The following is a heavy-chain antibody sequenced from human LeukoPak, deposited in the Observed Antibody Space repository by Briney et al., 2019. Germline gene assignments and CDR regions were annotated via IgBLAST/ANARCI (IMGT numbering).Heavy chain of an antibody. Sequence: GGSLRLSCAASGFTFDDYAMHWVRQAPGKGLEWASGISWNSGSIGYADSVKGRFTISRDNAKNSLYLQMNSLRAEDTAVYYCARGRHLYSYAYDYYMDVWGKGTTVTISS. D-gene: IGHD5-18*01. CDR1: GFTFDDYA. J-gene: IGHJ6*03. V-gene: IGHV3-9*01. CDR2: ISWNSGSI. CDR3: ARGRHLYSYAYDYYMDV.